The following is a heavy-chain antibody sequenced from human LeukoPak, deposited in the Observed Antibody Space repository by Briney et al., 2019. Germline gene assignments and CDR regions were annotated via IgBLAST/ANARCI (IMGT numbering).Heavy chain of an antibody. J-gene: IGHJ4*02. Sequence: GGSLRLSCAASGFTFSNYAMNWVRQAPGKGLEWVSYISSSGSPIYYADSVEGRFTISRDNAENSLYLQMNSLRAEDTAVYYCVLRGAVAAADFWGQGTLVTVSS. D-gene: IGHD6-19*01. CDR2: ISSSGSPI. CDR1: GFTFSNYA. V-gene: IGHV3-48*03. CDR3: VLRGAVAAADF.